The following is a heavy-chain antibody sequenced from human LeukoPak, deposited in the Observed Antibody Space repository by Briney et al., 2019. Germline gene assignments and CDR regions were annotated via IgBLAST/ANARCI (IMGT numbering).Heavy chain of an antibody. V-gene: IGHV3-15*04. D-gene: IGHD3-10*01. Sequence: GGSLRLSCAASGFSFSNYWFHWVRQAPGEGLDWVGRIASKTDGGATDYAAPVKGRFTISRDDSKNTLNLQMNSLKTEDTAVYYCTTGIRGDWGQGTLVTVSS. CDR3: TTGIRGD. CDR2: IASKTDGGAT. CDR1: GFSFSNYW. J-gene: IGHJ4*02.